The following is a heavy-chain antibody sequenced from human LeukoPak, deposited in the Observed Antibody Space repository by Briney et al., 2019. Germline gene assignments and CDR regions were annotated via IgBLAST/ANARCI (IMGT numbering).Heavy chain of an antibody. D-gene: IGHD6-19*01. CDR3: TRVGIAVAGTWFDY. Sequence: PGGSLRLSCAASGFTVSSNYMSWFRQAPGKGLEWVGFIRSKAYGGTTEYAASVKGRFTISRDDSKSIAYLQMNSLKTEDTAVYYCTRVGIAVAGTWFDYWGQGTLVTVSS. J-gene: IGHJ4*02. CDR2: IRSKAYGGTT. V-gene: IGHV3-49*03. CDR1: GFTVSSNY.